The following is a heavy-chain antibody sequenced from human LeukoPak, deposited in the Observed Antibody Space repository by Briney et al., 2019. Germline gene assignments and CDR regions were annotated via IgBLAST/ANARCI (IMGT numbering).Heavy chain of an antibody. CDR3: TTDGRWLQTSVDY. Sequence: GGSLRLSCAASGFTFSSYAMHWVRQAPGKGLEWVGRIKSKTDGGTTDYAAPVKGRFTISRDDSKNTLYLQMNSLKTEDTAVYYCTTDGRWLQTSVDYWGQGTLVTVSS. V-gene: IGHV3-15*01. J-gene: IGHJ4*02. D-gene: IGHD5-24*01. CDR1: GFTFSSYA. CDR2: IKSKTDGGTT.